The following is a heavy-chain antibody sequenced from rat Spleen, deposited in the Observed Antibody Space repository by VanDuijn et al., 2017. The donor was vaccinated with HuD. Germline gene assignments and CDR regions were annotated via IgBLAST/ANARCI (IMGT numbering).Heavy chain of an antibody. Sequence: EVQLVESGGGLVQPGRSLKLSCTASGFTFSNYDMAWVRQAPTKGLEWVASISPSGGTTYYRDSVKGRFTVSRDNAKNTRYLQLDSLRSEDTATYYCVRQDTSGYSNWFAYWGQGTLVTVSS. CDR2: ISPSGGTT. CDR3: VRQDTSGYSNWFAY. J-gene: IGHJ3*01. CDR1: GFTFSNYD. V-gene: IGHV5S13*01. D-gene: IGHD4-3*01.